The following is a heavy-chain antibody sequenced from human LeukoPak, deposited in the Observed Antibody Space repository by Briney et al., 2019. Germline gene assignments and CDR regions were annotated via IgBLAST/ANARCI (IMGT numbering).Heavy chain of an antibody. V-gene: IGHV4-39*07. J-gene: IGHJ4*02. CDR3: VSTAYNDFWSGRPGYFDY. D-gene: IGHD3-3*01. Sequence: SETLSLTCTVSGGSISSSSYYWGWIRQPPGKGLEWIGSIYYSGNTYYNPSLKSRVTISVDTSKNQFSLKLSSVTAADTAVYYCVSTAYNDFWSGRPGYFDYWGQGALVTVSS. CDR1: GGSISSSSYY. CDR2: IYYSGNT.